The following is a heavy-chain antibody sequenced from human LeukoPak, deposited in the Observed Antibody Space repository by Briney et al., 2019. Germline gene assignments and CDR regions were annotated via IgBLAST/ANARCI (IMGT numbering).Heavy chain of an antibody. V-gene: IGHV4-34*01. J-gene: IGHJ4*02. CDR2: INHSGST. D-gene: IGHD3-16*02. CDR3: ERALHLDY. Sequence: SETLSLTCAVYGGSFSGYYWSWIRQPPGKGLEWIGEINHSGSTNYNPSLKSRVTISVDTSKNQFSLKLSSVTAADTAVYYCERALHLDYWGQGTLVTVSS. CDR1: GGSFSGYY.